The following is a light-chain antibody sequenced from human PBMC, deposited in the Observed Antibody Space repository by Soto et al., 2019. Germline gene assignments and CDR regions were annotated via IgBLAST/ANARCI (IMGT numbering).Light chain of an antibody. J-gene: IGKJ5*01. CDR3: QHYGSSLSIT. CDR2: GAS. CDR1: QSVSSNY. V-gene: IGKV3-20*01. Sequence: ESVLTQSPGSLSLSPGERATLSCRASQSVSSNYLAWYQHKPGQAPRLLIYGASSRATGIPDRFSGSGSGTDFPLTISRLEPEDFAVYYCQHYGSSLSITFGQGTRVEIK.